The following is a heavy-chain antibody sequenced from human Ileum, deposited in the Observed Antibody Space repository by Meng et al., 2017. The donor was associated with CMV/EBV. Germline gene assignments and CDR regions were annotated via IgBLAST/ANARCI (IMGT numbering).Heavy chain of an antibody. CDR2: IIPIFGTA. CDR3: ARDRGRIWSVLDYYYGMDV. J-gene: IGHJ6*02. V-gene: IGHV1-69*05. CDR1: GGTFSSYA. D-gene: IGHD2-8*01. Sequence: SVKVSCKASGGTFSSYAISWVRQAPGQGREWMGGIIPIFGTATYAQKFQGRVTITTDESTSTAYMELSSLRSEDTAVYYCARDRGRIWSVLDYYYGMDVWGQGTTVTVSS.